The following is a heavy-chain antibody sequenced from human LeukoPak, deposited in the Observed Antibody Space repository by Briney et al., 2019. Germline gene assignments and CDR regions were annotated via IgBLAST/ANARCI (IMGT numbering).Heavy chain of an antibody. J-gene: IGHJ3*02. CDR3: ARDSQNYYDSRGGGDEAFDI. Sequence: ASVKVSCKASGYTFTGYYIQWVRQAPGQGLEWMGWIKPNSGGASYVQKFRGRVTMTSDTSISTAYMELSSLRSDDTAVYYCARDSQNYYDSRGGGDEAFDIWGQGTMVTVSS. D-gene: IGHD3-22*01. V-gene: IGHV1-2*02. CDR2: IKPNSGGA. CDR1: GYTFTGYY.